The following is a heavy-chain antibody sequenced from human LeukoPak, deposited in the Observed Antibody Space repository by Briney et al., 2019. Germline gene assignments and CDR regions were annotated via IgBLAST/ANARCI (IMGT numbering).Heavy chain of an antibody. CDR1: GYTFTGYY. CDR2: INPNSGDT. V-gene: IGHV1-2*02. CDR3: ARDQYYYDSTSLGDY. Sequence: ASVKVSCKASGYTFTGYYMHWVRQAPGQGLEWMGWINPNSGDTNYAQKFQGRVTMTRDTSISTAYMELSRLRSDDTAVYYCARDQYYYDSTSLGDYWGQGTLVTVSP. J-gene: IGHJ4*02. D-gene: IGHD3-22*01.